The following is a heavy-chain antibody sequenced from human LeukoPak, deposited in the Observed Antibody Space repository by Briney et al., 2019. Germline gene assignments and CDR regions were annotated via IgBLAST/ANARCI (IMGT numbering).Heavy chain of an antibody. J-gene: IGHJ5*02. CDR3: ARGQRSIAAPGTFDP. CDR2: INPNSGGT. V-gene: IGHV1-2*02. D-gene: IGHD6-13*01. CDR1: GYTFTFYK. Sequence: GASVTLRFSAAGYTFTFYKIWWVRLAPGQGLEWMGWINPNSGGTNYAQKFQGRVTMTRDTSISTAYMELSRLRSDDTAEYYCARGQRSIAAPGTFDPWGQGTLVTVSS.